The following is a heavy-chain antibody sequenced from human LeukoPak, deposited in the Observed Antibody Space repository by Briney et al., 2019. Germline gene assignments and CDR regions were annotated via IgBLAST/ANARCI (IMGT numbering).Heavy chain of an antibody. CDR2: IDLSGSTL. D-gene: IGHD1-26*01. J-gene: IGHJ3*02. CDR3: ARGTRELLVEAFDI. Sequence: PGGSLRHSCAASGFTFSSYTMNWVRQAPGKGLEWVSYIDLSGSTLYYVDSVKGRFTISRDNAKNSLYLQMNSLRAEDTAVYYCARGTRELLVEAFDIWGQGTMVTVSS. CDR1: GFTFSSYT. V-gene: IGHV3-48*04.